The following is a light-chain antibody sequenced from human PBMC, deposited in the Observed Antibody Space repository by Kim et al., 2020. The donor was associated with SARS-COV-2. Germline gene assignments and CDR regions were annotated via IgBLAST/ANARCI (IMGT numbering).Light chain of an antibody. J-gene: IGLJ2*01. CDR3: NSRDSNDNVV. CDR1: SLRSYY. CDR2: GKN. Sequence: SSELTQDPAVSVALGQTVRITCQGDSLRSYYATWYQQKPGQAPIIVIYGKNNRPSGIPDRFSGSSSGNTASLTITGTQAGDEAGYYCNSRDSNDNVVFGGGTQLTVL. V-gene: IGLV3-19*01.